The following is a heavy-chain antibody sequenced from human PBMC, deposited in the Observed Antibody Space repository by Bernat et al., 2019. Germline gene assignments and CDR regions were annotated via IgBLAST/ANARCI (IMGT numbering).Heavy chain of an antibody. CDR3: ARVGMSGYSYGYAFYYYYGMDV. Sequence: QVQLQESGPGLVKPSGTLSLTCAVSGGSISSSNWWSWVRQPPGKGLEWIGDIYHSGSTNYNPSRKSRVTISVDKSKNEFAPKMSSVTAADTAVYYCARVGMSGYSYGYAFYYYYGMDVWGQGTTVTVSS. J-gene: IGHJ6*02. D-gene: IGHD5-18*01. V-gene: IGHV4-4*02. CDR2: IYHSGST. CDR1: GGSISSSNW.